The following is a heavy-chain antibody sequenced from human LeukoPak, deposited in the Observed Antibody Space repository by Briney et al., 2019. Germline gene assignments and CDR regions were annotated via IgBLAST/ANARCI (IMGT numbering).Heavy chain of an antibody. CDR3: ATRDGDNYNCFDP. CDR1: GGSVSSGNYY. J-gene: IGHJ5*02. V-gene: IGHV4-61*01. CDR2: IYYSGTN. D-gene: IGHD5-24*01. Sequence: SETLSLTCTVSGGSVSSGNYYWSWIRPPPGKGLEWIGYIYYSGTNNYNPFLKSLTTISVDTSKNQFFLKISSVTAAAAAVYYCATRDGDNYNCFDPWGQGPRVTVSS.